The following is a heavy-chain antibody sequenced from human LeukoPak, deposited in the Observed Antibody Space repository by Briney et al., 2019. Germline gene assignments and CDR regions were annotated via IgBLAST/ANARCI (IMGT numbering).Heavy chain of an antibody. J-gene: IGHJ2*01. CDR2: IYYSGST. CDR3: ARLYFDWPDWYFDL. V-gene: IGHV4-59*01. D-gene: IGHD3-9*01. Sequence: SETLSLTCTVSGGFISSYYWSWIRQPPGKGLEWIGYIYYSGSTNYNPSLKSRVTISVDTSKNQFSLKLSSVAAADTAVYYCARLYFDWPDWYFDLWGRGTLVTVSS. CDR1: GGFISSYY.